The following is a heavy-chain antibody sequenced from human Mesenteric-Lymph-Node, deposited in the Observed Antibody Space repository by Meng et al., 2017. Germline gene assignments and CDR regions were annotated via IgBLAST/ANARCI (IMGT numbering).Heavy chain of an antibody. D-gene: IGHD5-18*01. CDR2: IIPIFGTA. Sequence: QVQLVASGAEVKKPGSSVKGSCKDAGGTFSSYAISWVRQAPGQGLEWMGGIIPIFGTANYAQKFQGRVTITADKSTSTAYMELSSLRSEDTAVYYCARGGYSYGYRFDYWGQGTLVTVSS. V-gene: IGHV1-69*06. CDR3: ARGGYSYGYRFDY. J-gene: IGHJ4*02. CDR1: GGTFSSYA.